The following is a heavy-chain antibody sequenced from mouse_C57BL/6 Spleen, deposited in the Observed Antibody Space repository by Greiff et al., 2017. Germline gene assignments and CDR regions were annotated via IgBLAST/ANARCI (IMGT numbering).Heavy chain of an antibody. D-gene: IGHD1-1*01. CDR3: ARWGTTGYYYAMDY. CDR1: GYAFSSSW. Sequence: VQLQESGPELVQPGASVKISCKASGYAFSSSWMNWVKQRPGKGLEWIGRIYPGDGDTNYNGKFKGKATLTADKSSSTAYMQLSSLTSEDSAVYFCARWGTTGYYYAMDYWGQGTSVTVSS. J-gene: IGHJ4*01. V-gene: IGHV1-82*01. CDR2: IYPGDGDT.